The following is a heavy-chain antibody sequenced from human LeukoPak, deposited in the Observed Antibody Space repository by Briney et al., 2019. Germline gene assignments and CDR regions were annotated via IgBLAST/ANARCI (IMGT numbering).Heavy chain of an antibody. Sequence: SQTLSLTCAISGDSVSSNSAAWNWIRQSPSRGLEWLRRTYYRSKWYNDYAVSVKSRITINPDTSKNQFSLQLSSVTPEDTAVYYCALQSSSGWPAFDYWGQGTLVTVSS. V-gene: IGHV6-1*01. D-gene: IGHD6-19*01. CDR1: GDSVSSNSAA. CDR3: ALQSSSGWPAFDY. J-gene: IGHJ4*02. CDR2: TYYRSKWYN.